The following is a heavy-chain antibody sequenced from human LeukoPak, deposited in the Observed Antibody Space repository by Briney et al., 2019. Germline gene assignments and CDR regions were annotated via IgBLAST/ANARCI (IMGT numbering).Heavy chain of an antibody. V-gene: IGHV3-48*01. J-gene: IGHJ4*02. D-gene: IGHD6-13*01. CDR3: ARGSSYSSSWYVGDY. Sequence: PGGSLRLSCAASGFTFSSYSMNWVRQAPGKGLEWVSYISSSSSTIYYADSVKGRFTISRDNAKNSLYLQMNSLRAEDTAVYYCARGSSYSSSWYVGDYWGQGTLVTVSS. CDR2: ISSSSSTI. CDR1: GFTFSSYS.